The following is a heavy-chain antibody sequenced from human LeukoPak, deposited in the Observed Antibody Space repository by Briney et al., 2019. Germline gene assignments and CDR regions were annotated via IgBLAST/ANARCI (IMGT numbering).Heavy chain of an antibody. J-gene: IGHJ4*02. CDR1: GFTFEDYA. V-gene: IGHV3-9*01. Sequence: GRSLRLSCAASGFTFEDYAMHWVRQAPGKGLEWVSGISWSSRSIVYADSVKGRFTISRDNARNSMYLQMNSLRAEDTAVYYCARWEIRGTAHKLDYWGQGTLVTVSS. D-gene: IGHD5-24*01. CDR3: ARWEIRGTAHKLDY. CDR2: ISWSSRSI.